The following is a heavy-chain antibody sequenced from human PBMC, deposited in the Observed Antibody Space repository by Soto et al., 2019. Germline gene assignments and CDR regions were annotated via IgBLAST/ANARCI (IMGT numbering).Heavy chain of an antibody. V-gene: IGHV3-74*01. CDR3: ARGPSGSGFYVGDY. D-gene: IGHD6-19*01. J-gene: IGHJ4*02. CDR2: ISRDGTST. Sequence: DVQMVESGGGLVQPGGSLRLSCVASSGFTFSSHWMHWVRQAPGKGLVWVSRISRDGTSTNYADSVKGRFTISRDNAKNTLYLHMNSLRAEDTAIYYCARGPSGSGFYVGDYWGQGTQVTVSS. CDR1: SGFTFSSHW.